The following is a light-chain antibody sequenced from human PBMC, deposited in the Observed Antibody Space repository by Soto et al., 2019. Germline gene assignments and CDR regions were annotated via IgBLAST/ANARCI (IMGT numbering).Light chain of an antibody. CDR3: SSYTSSSPYV. V-gene: IGLV2-14*01. CDR2: EVS. CDR1: SSDVGGYNY. Sequence: QSALTQPASVSGSPGQSITIACTGTSSDVGGYNYVSWYQQYPGKAPRLVISEVSNRPSGVSNRFCGSKSGNAASLAISGLQAEDEADYYCSSYTSSSPYVFGTGTKLTVL. J-gene: IGLJ1*01.